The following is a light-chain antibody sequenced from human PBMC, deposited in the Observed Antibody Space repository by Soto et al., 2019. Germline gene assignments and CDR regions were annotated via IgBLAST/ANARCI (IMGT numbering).Light chain of an antibody. CDR3: CLFAVGSTLV. V-gene: IGLV2-23*01. CDR1: SSDVGTYNL. J-gene: IGLJ2*01. CDR2: EGS. Sequence: QSALTQPASVSGSPGQSITISCTGTSSDVGTYNLVSWHQHHPGKAPKLIIYEGSKRPSGVSNRFSGSKSGNTASLTISGLQAEDEADYYCCLFAVGSTLVFGGGTKLTVL.